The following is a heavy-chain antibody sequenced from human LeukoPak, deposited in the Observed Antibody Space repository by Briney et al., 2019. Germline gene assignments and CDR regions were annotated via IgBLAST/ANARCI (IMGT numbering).Heavy chain of an antibody. CDR1: GGSISSSSYY. CDR2: IYYSGST. J-gene: IGHJ5*02. Sequence: SETLSLTCTVSGGSISSSSYYWGWIRQPPGKGLEWIGSIYYSGSTYYNPSLKSRVTISGGTSKNQFSLKLSSVTAADTAVYYCARLSGRYYYDSSGYYDPNWFDPWGQGTLVTVSS. D-gene: IGHD3-22*01. CDR3: ARLSGRYYYDSSGYYDPNWFDP. V-gene: IGHV4-39*01.